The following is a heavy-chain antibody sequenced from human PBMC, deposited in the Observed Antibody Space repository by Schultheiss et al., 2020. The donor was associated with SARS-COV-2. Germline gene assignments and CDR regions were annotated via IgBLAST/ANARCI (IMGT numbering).Heavy chain of an antibody. J-gene: IGHJ6*02. V-gene: IGHV4-39*01. CDR2: INHSGST. D-gene: IGHD1-26*01. Sequence: SETLSLTCTVSGGSISSGGYYWGWIRQPPGKGLEWIGEINHSGSTNYNPSLKSRVTISVDTSKNQFSLKLNSVTAADTAVYYCARHRERIAGIVGWAYGVDVWGQGTTVTVSS. CDR3: ARHRERIAGIVGWAYGVDV. CDR1: GGSISSGGYY.